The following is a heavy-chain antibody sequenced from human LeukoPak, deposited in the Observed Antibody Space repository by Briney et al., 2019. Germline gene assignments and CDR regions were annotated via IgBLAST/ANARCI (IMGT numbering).Heavy chain of an antibody. J-gene: IGHJ6*03. Sequence: PGGSLRLSCAASGFTVSSNYMSWVRQAPGKGLEWVSVIYSGGSTYYADSVKGRFTISRDNSKNTLYLQMNSLRAEDTAVYYCARGYCSGGSCYQGDYYYYYMDVWGKGTTVTVSS. D-gene: IGHD2-15*01. CDR2: IYSGGST. V-gene: IGHV3-53*01. CDR1: GFTVSSNY. CDR3: ARGYCSGGSCYQGDYYYYYMDV.